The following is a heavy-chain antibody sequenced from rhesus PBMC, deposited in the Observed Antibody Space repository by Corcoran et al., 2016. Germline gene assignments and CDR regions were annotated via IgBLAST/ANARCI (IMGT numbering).Heavy chain of an antibody. CDR3: TRDKGIAAAGTIDY. V-gene: IGHV3S16*01. J-gene: IGHJ4*01. Sequence: EVQLVESGGGLVQPGGSLRLSCAASGFTFSDYYMSWVRQAPGKGLEWVSSISSASSYIYYADSVKGRFTIARDNAKNSLSLQMNSLKTEDTAVDYCTRDKGIAAAGTIDYWGQGVLVTVSS. CDR1: GFTFSDYY. D-gene: IGHD6-25*01. CDR2: ISSASSYI.